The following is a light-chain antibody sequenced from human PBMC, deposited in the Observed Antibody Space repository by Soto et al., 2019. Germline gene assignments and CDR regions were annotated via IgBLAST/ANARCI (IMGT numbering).Light chain of an antibody. CDR2: EVS. CDR1: SSDVGGYNY. J-gene: IGLJ1*01. CDR3: SSYAGSNNFV. Sequence: QSALTQPPSASGSPGQSVTISCTGTSSDVGGYNYVSWYQQHPGKAPKLMIYEVSKRPSWVPDRFSGSKSGNTASLTVSGLQAEYEADYYCSSYAGSNNFVFGTGTKVTVL. V-gene: IGLV2-8*01.